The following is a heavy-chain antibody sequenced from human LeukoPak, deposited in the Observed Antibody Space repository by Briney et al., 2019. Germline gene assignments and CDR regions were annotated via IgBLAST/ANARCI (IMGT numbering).Heavy chain of an antibody. CDR1: GDTFTGYY. V-gene: IGHV1-2*02. CDR2: INPNSAGT. J-gene: IGHJ6*02. CDR3: AKAPYGDYYNYAMDV. Sequence: ASVKVSCKASGDTFTGYYIHWVRQAPGQGLEWMGWINPNSAGTNYAQKFQGRVTMTRDTPISTAYMELSRLRSDDTAVYYCAKAPYGDYYNYAMDVWGQGTTVTVSS. D-gene: IGHD4-17*01.